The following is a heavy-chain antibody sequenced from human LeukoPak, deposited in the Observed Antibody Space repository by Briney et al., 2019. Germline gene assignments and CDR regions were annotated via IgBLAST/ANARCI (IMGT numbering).Heavy chain of an antibody. CDR3: GKALRTGMFRGVIDY. D-gene: IGHD3-10*01. J-gene: IGHJ4*02. Sequence: PGGSLRLSCAASGFTFNNYAMHWVRQAPGKGLEWVAIISYDGSNKYYADSVKGRFTISRDNSKNTLFLQMYSLRAEDTALYYCGKALRTGMFRGVIDYWGQGTPVTVSS. CDR2: ISYDGSNK. V-gene: IGHV3-30*04. CDR1: GFTFNNYA.